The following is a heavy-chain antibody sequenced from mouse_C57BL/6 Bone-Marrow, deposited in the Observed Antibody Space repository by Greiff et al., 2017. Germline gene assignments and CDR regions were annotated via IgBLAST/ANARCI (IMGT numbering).Heavy chain of an antibody. CDR3: TRYRYYFDY. CDR1: GYTFTDYE. J-gene: IGHJ2*01. CDR2: IDPETGGT. Sequence: ESGAELVRPGASVTLSCKASGYTFTDYEMHWVKQTPVHGLEWIGAIDPETGGTAYNQKFKGKAILTADKSSSTAYMELRSLTSEDSAVYYCTRYRYYFDYWGQGTTLTVSS. V-gene: IGHV1-15*01.